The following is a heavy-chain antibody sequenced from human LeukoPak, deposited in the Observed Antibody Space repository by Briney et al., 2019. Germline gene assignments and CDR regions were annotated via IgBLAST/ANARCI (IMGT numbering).Heavy chain of an antibody. V-gene: IGHV4-59*01. D-gene: IGHD6-13*01. Sequence: SETLSLTCTVSGGSISSYYWSWIRQPPGKGLEWIGYIYYSGSTNYNPSLKSRVIISVDTSKNQFSLKLTSVTAADTAVYYCARSSRGAAAGFDYWGQGTLVTVSS. CDR2: IYYSGST. J-gene: IGHJ4*02. CDR3: ARSSRGAAAGFDY. CDR1: GGSISSYY.